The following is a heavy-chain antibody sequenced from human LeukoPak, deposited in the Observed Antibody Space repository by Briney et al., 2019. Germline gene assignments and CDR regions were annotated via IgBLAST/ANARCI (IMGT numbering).Heavy chain of an antibody. V-gene: IGHV3-30*04. D-gene: IGHD2-2*01. Sequence: GGSLRLSCAASGFTFSSYAMHWVRQAPGKGLEWVAVISYDGSNKYYADSVKGRFTISRDNSKNTLYLQMNSLRAEDTAVYYCARDLPYSTSQLYYYYGMDVWGQGTTVTVSS. CDR2: ISYDGSNK. CDR3: ARDLPYSTSQLYYYYGMDV. J-gene: IGHJ6*02. CDR1: GFTFSSYA.